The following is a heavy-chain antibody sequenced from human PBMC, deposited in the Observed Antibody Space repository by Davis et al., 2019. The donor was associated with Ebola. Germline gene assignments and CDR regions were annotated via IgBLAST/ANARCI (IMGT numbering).Heavy chain of an antibody. V-gene: IGHV5-10-1*01. D-gene: IGHD6-19*01. Sequence: PGGSLRLSCKGSGYSFANYWINWVRQMPRKGLEWMGNIDPGDSYTTYSPSFQGHVTISVDKSISTAYLQWSSLKASDTAMYYCARNHREWLVPGVDSDYWGQGTLVTVSS. J-gene: IGHJ4*02. CDR1: GYSFANYW. CDR3: ARNHREWLVPGVDSDY. CDR2: IDPGDSYT.